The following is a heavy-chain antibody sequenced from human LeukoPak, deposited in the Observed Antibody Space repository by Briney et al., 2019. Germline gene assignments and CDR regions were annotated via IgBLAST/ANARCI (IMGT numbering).Heavy chain of an antibody. Sequence: ASVKVSCKASGYTFTSYDINWVRQATGQGLEWMGWMNPNSGNTGYAQKFQGRVTITRNTSISTAYMELSSLRSEDTAVYYCARAGRHSSAWYGDDYYYYYMDVWGKGTTVTISS. D-gene: IGHD6-19*01. V-gene: IGHV1-8*03. CDR2: MNPNSGNT. J-gene: IGHJ6*03. CDR1: GYTFTSYD. CDR3: ARAGRHSSAWYGDDYYYYYMDV.